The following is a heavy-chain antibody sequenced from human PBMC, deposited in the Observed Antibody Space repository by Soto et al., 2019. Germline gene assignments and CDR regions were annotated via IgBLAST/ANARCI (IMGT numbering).Heavy chain of an antibody. J-gene: IGHJ3*02. CDR1: GFTFSSYW. CDR3: ARSGDYDTLGI. D-gene: IGHD4-17*01. V-gene: IGHV3-7*04. Sequence: EVQLVESGGGLVQPGGSLRLSCAASGFTFSSYWMSWVRQAPGKGLEWVANIKQDGSEKYYVDSVKGRFTISRDNAKNSLYLQMNGLRAEDTAVYYCARSGDYDTLGIWGQGTMVTVSS. CDR2: IKQDGSEK.